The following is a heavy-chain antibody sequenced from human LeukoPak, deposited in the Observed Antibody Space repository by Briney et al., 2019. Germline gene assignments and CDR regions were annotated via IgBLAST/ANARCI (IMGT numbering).Heavy chain of an antibody. CDR3: ARITCTNGVCYNWFDP. V-gene: IGHV1-69*01. Sequence: SVNVSCKASGGTFSSNAISWVRPAPGQGLEWMGGIIPIFGTANYAQKFQGRVTITADESTSTAYMELSSLRSEDTAVYYCARITCTNGVCYNWFDPWGQGTLVTVSS. CDR1: GGTFSSNA. J-gene: IGHJ5*02. D-gene: IGHD2-8*01. CDR2: IIPIFGTA.